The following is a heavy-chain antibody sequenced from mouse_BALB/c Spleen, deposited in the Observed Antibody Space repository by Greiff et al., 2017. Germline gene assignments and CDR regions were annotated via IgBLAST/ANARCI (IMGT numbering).Heavy chain of an antibody. D-gene: IGHD1-1*01. CDR3: ASRRLRNFDY. V-gene: IGHV1-7*01. CDR2: INPSTGYT. CDR1: GYTFTSYW. J-gene: IGHJ2*01. Sequence: QVQLKESGAELAKPGASVKMSCKASGYTFTSYWMHWVKQRPGQGLEWIGYINPSTGYTEYNQKFKDKATLTADKSSSTAYMQLSSLTSEDSAVYYCASRRLRNFDYWGQGTTVTVSS.